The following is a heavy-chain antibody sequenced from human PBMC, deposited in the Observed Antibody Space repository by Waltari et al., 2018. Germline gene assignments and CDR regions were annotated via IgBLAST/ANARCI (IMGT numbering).Heavy chain of an antibody. V-gene: IGHV3-7*01. CDR2: IKPDGSEK. CDR1: GFTVSNYW. CDR3: VQGGFYYAD. J-gene: IGHJ4*02. D-gene: IGHD3-10*01. Sequence: EVQVVESGGGLGQLGGSVRLDCVASGFTVSNYWMSWVRQAPGKWLEWVANIKPDGSEKNHVDSVKGRFTISRDNAKNSLYLQMNSLRAEDTAVYYCVQGGFYYADWGQGTLVTVSS.